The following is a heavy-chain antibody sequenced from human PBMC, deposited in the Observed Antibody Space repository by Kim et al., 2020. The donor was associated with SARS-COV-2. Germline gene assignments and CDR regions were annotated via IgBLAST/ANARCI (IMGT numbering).Heavy chain of an antibody. V-gene: IGHV4-30-2*05. Sequence: PSLKSRVTIAVDTSKNQFSLKLSSVTAADTAVYYCARENAFHYYYGMDVWGQGTTVTVSS. CDR3: ARENAFHYYYGMDV. J-gene: IGHJ6*02. D-gene: IGHD2-2*01.